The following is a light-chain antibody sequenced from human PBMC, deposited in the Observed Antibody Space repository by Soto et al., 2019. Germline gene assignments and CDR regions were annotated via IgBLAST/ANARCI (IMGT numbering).Light chain of an antibody. CDR2: GAS. V-gene: IGKV3-15*01. CDR1: QTISSD. Sequence: EIEMTQSPATLSVSPGERATLSCRASQTISSDLAWYQQKPGQAPRLLVYGASTRATGIPGRFSGSGSGLEFTLTISSLQSEDSAFYFCQQYNRWPGTFGQGTKVEIK. CDR3: QQYNRWPGT. J-gene: IGKJ2*01.